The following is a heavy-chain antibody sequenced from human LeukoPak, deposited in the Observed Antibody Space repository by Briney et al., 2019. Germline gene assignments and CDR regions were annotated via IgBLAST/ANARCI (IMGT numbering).Heavy chain of an antibody. D-gene: IGHD2-15*01. Sequence: ASVKVSCKASGYTFTRYDINWVRQATGQGLEWLGWVNTESGNTGSAQNFQGRVTITRDTSISTVYMELSSLRFEDTAVYYCARVDGSPDYWGQGTLVTVSS. J-gene: IGHJ4*02. CDR1: GYTFTRYD. V-gene: IGHV1-8*03. CDR3: ARVDGSPDY. CDR2: VNTESGNT.